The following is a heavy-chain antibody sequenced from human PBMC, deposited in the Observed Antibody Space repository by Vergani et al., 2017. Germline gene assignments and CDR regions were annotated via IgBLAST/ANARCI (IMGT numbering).Heavy chain of an antibody. CDR3: VRGSYGDYEY. CDR1: GFTFSHYS. D-gene: IGHD4-17*01. J-gene: IGHJ1*01. V-gene: IGHV3-21*01. Sequence: EVQMVESGGGLVKPGGSLRLSCVASGFTFSHYSMNWVRQAPGKGLEWVSSISPDSEYIYYTESVKGRFTTSRENAKSSLYLQMNSLRVEDTAMYYCVRGSYGDYEYWGQGVLVTVSS. CDR2: ISPDSEYI.